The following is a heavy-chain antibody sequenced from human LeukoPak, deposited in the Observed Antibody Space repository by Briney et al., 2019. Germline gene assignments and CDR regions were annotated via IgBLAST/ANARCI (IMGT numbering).Heavy chain of an antibody. D-gene: IGHD2-2*01. CDR3: ASTQIVVVPAAIQMADYYYGMDV. Sequence: GASVKVSCKASGYTFTSYYMHWVRQAPGQGLEWMGIINPSGGSTSYAQKFQGRVTMTRDTSTSTVYMELSSLRSEDTAVYYCASTQIVVVPAAIQMADYYYGMDVWGQGTTVTVSS. CDR2: INPSGGST. CDR1: GYTFTSYY. V-gene: IGHV1-46*01. J-gene: IGHJ6*02.